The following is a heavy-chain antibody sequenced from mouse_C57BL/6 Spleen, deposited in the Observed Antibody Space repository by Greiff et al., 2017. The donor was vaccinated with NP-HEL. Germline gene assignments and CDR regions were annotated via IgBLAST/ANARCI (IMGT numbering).Heavy chain of an antibody. Sequence: VQVVESGPELVKPGASVKISCKASGYTFTDYYINWVKQRPGQGLEWIGWIFPGSGSTYYNEKFKGKATLTVDKSSSTAYMLLSSLTSEDSAVYFCARSDYSKPLAWFAYWGQGTLVTVSA. CDR1: GYTFTDYY. D-gene: IGHD2-12*01. V-gene: IGHV1-75*01. CDR2: IFPGSGST. CDR3: ARSDYSKPLAWFAY. J-gene: IGHJ3*01.